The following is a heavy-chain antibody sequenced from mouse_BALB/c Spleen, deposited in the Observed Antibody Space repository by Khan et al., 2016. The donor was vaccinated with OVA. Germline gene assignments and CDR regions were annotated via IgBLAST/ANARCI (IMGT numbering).Heavy chain of an antibody. CDR2: IDPANGNT. D-gene: IGHD2-10*02. J-gene: IGHJ3*01. Sequence: VQLQQSGAELVKPGASVKLSCTASGFNIKDTYMHWVKQRPEQGLEWIGRIDPANGNTKYDPKFQGQATITADTSSNTAYLQLSSLTSEDTAVYYCARKYGNYDWFAYWGQGTLVTVSA. V-gene: IGHV14-3*02. CDR1: GFNIKDTY. CDR3: ARKYGNYDWFAY.